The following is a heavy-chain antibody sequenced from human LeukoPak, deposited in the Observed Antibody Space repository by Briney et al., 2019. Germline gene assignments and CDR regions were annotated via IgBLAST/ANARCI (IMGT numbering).Heavy chain of an antibody. D-gene: IGHD6-19*01. V-gene: IGHV4-39*07. CDR2: IYYSGST. CDR3: ARATFTESESGGWYVYYFDY. J-gene: IGHJ4*02. Sequence: SETLSLTCTVSGGSISSSSYYWGWIRQPPGKGLEWIGSIYYSGSTNYNPSLKSRVTISVDTSKNQFSLKLSSVTAADTAVYYCARATFTESESGGWYVYYFDYWGQGTLVTVSS. CDR1: GGSISSSSYY.